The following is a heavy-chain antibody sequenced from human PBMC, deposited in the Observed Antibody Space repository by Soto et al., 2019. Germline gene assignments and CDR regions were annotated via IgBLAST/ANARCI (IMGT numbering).Heavy chain of an antibody. Sequence: QVQLVESGGGVVQPGRSLRLSCAASGFTFSSYGMHWVRQAPGKGLEWVAVIWYDGSNKYYADSVKGRFTISRDNSKNTLYLQRNSLRAEDTAVYYCAREGGSDDQYYYYGMDVWGQGTTVTVSS. CDR2: IWYDGSNK. J-gene: IGHJ6*02. CDR3: AREGGSDDQYYYYGMDV. D-gene: IGHD3-10*01. CDR1: GFTFSSYG. V-gene: IGHV3-33*01.